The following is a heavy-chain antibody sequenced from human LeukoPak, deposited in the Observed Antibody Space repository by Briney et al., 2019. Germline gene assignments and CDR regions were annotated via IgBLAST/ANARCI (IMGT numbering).Heavy chain of an antibody. CDR2: INPNSGDT. D-gene: IGHD4-17*01. Sequence: ASVKVSCKASGYTFTAYYMLWVRQAPGQGLEWMGFINPNSGDTNFAQKFQGRVTVTRDTSISTAYMEVGRLRSDDTAVYYCARTAVDNRDLSFYYGLDVWGQGTTVTVSS. J-gene: IGHJ6*02. CDR3: ARTAVDNRDLSFYYGLDV. V-gene: IGHV1-2*02. CDR1: GYTFTAYY.